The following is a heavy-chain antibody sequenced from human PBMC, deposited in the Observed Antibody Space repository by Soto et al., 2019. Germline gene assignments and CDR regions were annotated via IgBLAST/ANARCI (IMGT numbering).Heavy chain of an antibody. J-gene: IGHJ4*02. CDR3: ATDSAARYYFDH. Sequence: PGGSLRLSCAASGFSFSTCAMHWVRQAPGKGLEWVALISDGGTNKNLAGSVKGRFTVSRDNSQRTLYLQMDSLRPDDTAVYYCATDSAARYYFDHWGQGTLVTVSS. CDR1: GFSFSTCA. CDR2: ISDGGTNK. V-gene: IGHV3-30-3*01. D-gene: IGHD6-6*01.